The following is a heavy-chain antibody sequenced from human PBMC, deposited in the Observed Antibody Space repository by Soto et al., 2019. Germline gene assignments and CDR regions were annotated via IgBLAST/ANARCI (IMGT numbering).Heavy chain of an antibody. J-gene: IGHJ6*02. Sequence: ASVKVSCKASGYTFTTYAMHWVRQAPGQRLEWMGWINAGNGNTKYSQKFQGRVTITRDTSGSTAYMELRSLRSDDTAVYYCARDFKRADFWSGYYKALPADGMDVWGQGTTVTVSS. CDR2: INAGNGNT. CDR3: ARDFKRADFWSGYYKALPADGMDV. D-gene: IGHD3-3*01. V-gene: IGHV1-3*01. CDR1: GYTFTTYA.